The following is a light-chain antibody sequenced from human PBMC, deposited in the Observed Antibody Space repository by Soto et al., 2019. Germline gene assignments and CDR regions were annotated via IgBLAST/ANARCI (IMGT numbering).Light chain of an antibody. CDR3: QQANTFPVT. Sequence: DIQMTQSPSSVSASVGDRVTITCRASQGVNSWLAWYQQKPGKAPKLLIYGASTLQSGVPSRFSGSGSGTNFTLTISSLQPEDFATYYCQQANTFPVTFGPGTKVDIK. CDR1: QGVNSW. CDR2: GAS. V-gene: IGKV1D-12*01. J-gene: IGKJ3*01.